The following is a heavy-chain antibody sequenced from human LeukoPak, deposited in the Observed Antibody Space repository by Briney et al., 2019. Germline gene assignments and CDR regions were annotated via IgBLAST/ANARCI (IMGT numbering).Heavy chain of an antibody. CDR1: GFNFNTYA. CDR3: AQDTNGDDIGAFDS. J-gene: IGHJ3*02. D-gene: IGHD2-8*01. CDR2: ITVSSGTR. V-gene: IGHV3-23*01. Sequence: GGSLRLSCTASGFNFNTYAMTWVRQAPGRGLEWVSSITVSSGTRNYADSMKGRFTISRDNSKNTLYLQMNSLRVEDTAIYYCAQDTNGDDIGAFDSSGQGTLVTVSS.